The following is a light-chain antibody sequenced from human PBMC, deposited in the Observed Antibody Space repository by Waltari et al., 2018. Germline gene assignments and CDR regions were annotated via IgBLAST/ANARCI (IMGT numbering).Light chain of an antibody. Sequence: EIVMTQSPATLSVSPGERAALSCRASQTINSHLAWYRLKPGQAPRLLMYRASTRATGIPARFSGSGSETEFTLTISSLQSEDFAVYSCQQYNNWPITFGQGTRL. V-gene: IGKV3-15*01. CDR2: RAS. J-gene: IGKJ5*01. CDR1: QTINSH. CDR3: QQYNNWPIT.